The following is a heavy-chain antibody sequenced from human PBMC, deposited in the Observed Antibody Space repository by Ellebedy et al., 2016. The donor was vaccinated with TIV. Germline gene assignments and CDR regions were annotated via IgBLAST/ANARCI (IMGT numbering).Heavy chain of an antibody. V-gene: IGHV3-74*01. CDR2: INHDGSST. D-gene: IGHD6-25*01. CDR3: VKDQVARGRSGPFDY. J-gene: IGHJ4*02. Sequence: GESLKISCGGSGFMFSDYWMLWVRQTPGKGLVCVSRINHDGSSTIYADSVKGRFTISRDNSKKTLYLQMNNLRPEDTAVYYCVKDQVARGRSGPFDYWGQGTLVTVSS. CDR1: GFMFSDYW.